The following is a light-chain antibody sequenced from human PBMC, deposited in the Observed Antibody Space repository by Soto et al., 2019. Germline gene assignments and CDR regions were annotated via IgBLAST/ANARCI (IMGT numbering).Light chain of an antibody. CDR2: XVT. CDR1: SGNNY. J-gene: IGLJ1*01. Sequence: QSALTQPPSASGSPGQSVTIACTGTSGNNYXSWXXXXPGKXPXXXXXXVTKRPSGVPARFSGSKSGNTAPLTVFGLQAEDEADYYCSSYVDSNNLLFGTGTKVTVL. V-gene: IGLV2-8*01. CDR3: SSYVDSNNLL.